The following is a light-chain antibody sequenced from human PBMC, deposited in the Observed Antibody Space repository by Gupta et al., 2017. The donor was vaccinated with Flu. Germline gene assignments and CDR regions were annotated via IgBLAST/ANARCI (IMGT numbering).Light chain of an antibody. CDR1: QRISSY. J-gene: IGKJ5*01. Sequence: IQMTQSPSSLSASVGDRFTIPCRASQRISSYLHWYQQKPGKAPKVLIYAVSGVQIGVPSTFTGSGSWTDFSVTMRSRQPEDFTTYYLQQTYGTSLTFRQGTRMEIK. V-gene: IGKV1-39*01. CDR3: QQTYGTSLT. CDR2: AVS.